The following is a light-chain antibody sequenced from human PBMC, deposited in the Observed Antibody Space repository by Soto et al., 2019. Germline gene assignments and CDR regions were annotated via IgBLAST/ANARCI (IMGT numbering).Light chain of an antibody. V-gene: IGLV2-14*01. CDR3: SSYTSNSNPYV. CDR1: SSDVGGYNY. Sequence: QSALTQPASVSGSPGQSITISCTGTSSDVGGYNYVSWYQLHPGKAPKLMISEVTNRPSGVSSRFSGSKSGNTASLTFSGLQADDEADYYCSSYTSNSNPYVFGTGTKLTVL. J-gene: IGLJ1*01. CDR2: EVT.